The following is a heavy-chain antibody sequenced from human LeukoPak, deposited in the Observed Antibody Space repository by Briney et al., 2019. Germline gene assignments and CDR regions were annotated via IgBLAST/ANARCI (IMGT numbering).Heavy chain of an antibody. CDR1: GFTFSSYS. J-gene: IGHJ4*02. Sequence: GGSLRLSCAASGFTFSSYSMNWVRQAPGKGLEWVSSISSSSSYIYYADSVKGRFTISRDNAKNPLYLQMNSLRAEDTAVYYCARDKQYYDSSGYFDYWGQGTLVTVAS. V-gene: IGHV3-21*01. CDR2: ISSSSSYI. CDR3: ARDKQYYDSSGYFDY. D-gene: IGHD3-22*01.